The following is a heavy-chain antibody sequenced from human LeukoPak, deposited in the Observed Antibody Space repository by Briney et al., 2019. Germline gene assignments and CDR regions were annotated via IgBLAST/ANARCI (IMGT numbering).Heavy chain of an antibody. Sequence: SETLSLTCTVSGGSISSSSYYWSWIRQPPGKGLEWIGYIYYSGSTNYNPSLKSRVTISVDTSKNQFSLKLSSVTAADTAVYYCARVRYGSGSYSSRTAYFDYWGQGTLVTVSS. V-gene: IGHV4-61*01. CDR3: ARVRYGSGSYSSRTAYFDY. CDR2: IYYSGST. D-gene: IGHD3-10*01. CDR1: GGSISSSSYY. J-gene: IGHJ4*02.